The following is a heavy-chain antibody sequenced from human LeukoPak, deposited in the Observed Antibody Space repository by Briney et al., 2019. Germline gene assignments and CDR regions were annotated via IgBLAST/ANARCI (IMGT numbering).Heavy chain of an antibody. CDR1: GGSISSYY. CDR2: IYTSGST. J-gene: IGHJ4*02. V-gene: IGHV4-4*09. CDR3: ARSSSVRGRFDY. Sequence: SETLSLTCTVSGGSISSYYWSWIRQPPGKGLEWIGYIYTSGSTNYNPSLKSRVTISVDTSKNQFSLKLSSVTAADTAVYYCARSSSVRGRFDYWGQGTLVTVSS. D-gene: IGHD6-6*01.